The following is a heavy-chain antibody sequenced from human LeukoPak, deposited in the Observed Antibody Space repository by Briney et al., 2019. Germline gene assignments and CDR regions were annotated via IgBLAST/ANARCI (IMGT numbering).Heavy chain of an antibody. J-gene: IGHJ3*02. CDR1: GYIFTTSW. D-gene: IGHD3-22*01. CDR3: ARDYYDSSGYHYGSDGFDS. V-gene: IGHV5-51*01. CDR2: IYPGDSDT. Sequence: GESLKISCKGSGYIFTTSWIAWVRQMPGKGPEWMGIIYPGDSDTRYSPSFQGQVTISADKSISTAYLQWSSLKASDTAMYYCARDYYDSSGYHYGSDGFDSWGQGTMVTVSS.